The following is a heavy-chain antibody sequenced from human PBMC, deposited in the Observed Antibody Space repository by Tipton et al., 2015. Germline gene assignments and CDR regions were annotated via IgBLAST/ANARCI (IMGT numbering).Heavy chain of an antibody. D-gene: IGHD1-14*01. CDR1: GDTVSSNTAT. J-gene: IGHJ4*02. V-gene: IGHV6-1*01. Sequence: LRLSCAISGDTVSSNTATWNWIRQSPSRGLEWLGRTYYRSKWYNDYAVSVKSRITVNPDTSKNQFSLQLNSVTPEDTAVYYCARRATGGYYFDYWGQGTLVSVSS. CDR2: TYYRSKWYN. CDR3: ARRATGGYYFDY.